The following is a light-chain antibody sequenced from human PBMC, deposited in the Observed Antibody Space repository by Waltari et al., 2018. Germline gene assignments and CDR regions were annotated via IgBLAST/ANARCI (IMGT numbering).Light chain of an antibody. CDR3: QQYGSSFPWT. CDR2: RAY. V-gene: IGKV3-20*01. CDR1: QSVSDYY. J-gene: IGKJ1*01. Sequence: EIVLTQSHGTLSLSPGERAPLSCRASQSVSDYYLAWYQQKPGQAPRLLISRAYNRAAGVPDRFSGSGSGTDFTLTISRLEPGDFAVYYCQQYGSSFPWTFGQGTKVEI.